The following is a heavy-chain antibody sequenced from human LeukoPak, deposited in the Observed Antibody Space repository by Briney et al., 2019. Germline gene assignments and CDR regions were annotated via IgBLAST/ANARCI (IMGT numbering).Heavy chain of an antibody. CDR3: AREGREAAGFRWFDP. V-gene: IGHV4-61*02. Sequence: SETLSLTCTVSGGSISSGSYYWSWIRQPAGKGLEWIGRIYTSGSTNYNPSLKSRVTMSVDTSKNQFSLKLSSVTAADTAVYYCAREGREAAGFRWFDPWGQGTLVTVSS. CDR1: GGSISSGSYY. D-gene: IGHD6-13*01. J-gene: IGHJ5*02. CDR2: IYTSGST.